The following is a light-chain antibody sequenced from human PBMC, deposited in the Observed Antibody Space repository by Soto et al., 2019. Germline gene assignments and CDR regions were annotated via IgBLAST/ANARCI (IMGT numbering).Light chain of an antibody. CDR2: EVT. Sequence: QSALTQPASVSGSPGQSITISCTGVSSDVGNYNLVSWYQQHPDKAPQLMIYEVTKRPSGVSNRFSGSKSGNTASLTISGLRTEDEADYYCCSYAGRSHYVFGTGTKLTVL. CDR3: CSYAGRSHYV. CDR1: SSDVGNYNL. J-gene: IGLJ1*01. V-gene: IGLV2-23*02.